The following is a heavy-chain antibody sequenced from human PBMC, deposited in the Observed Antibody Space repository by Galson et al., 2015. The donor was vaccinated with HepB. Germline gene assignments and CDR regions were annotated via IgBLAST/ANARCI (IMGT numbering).Heavy chain of an antibody. CDR3: AKAYYDFWSGYSYYGMVV. CDR1: GFTFSSYG. J-gene: IGHJ6*02. V-gene: IGHV3-30*18. Sequence: SLRLSCAASGFTFSSYGMHWVRQAPGKGLEWVAVISYDGSNKYYADSVKGRFTISRDNSKNTLYLQMNSLRAEDTAVYYCAKAYYDFWSGYSYYGMVVWGQGTTFTVSS. CDR2: ISYDGSNK. D-gene: IGHD3-3*01.